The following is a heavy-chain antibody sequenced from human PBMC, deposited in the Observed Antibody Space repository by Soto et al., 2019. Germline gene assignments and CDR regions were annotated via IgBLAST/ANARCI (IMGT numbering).Heavy chain of an antibody. D-gene: IGHD1-7*01. CDR3: ASRDPGTSVDY. J-gene: IGHJ4*02. V-gene: IGHV4-4*02. Sequence: LSLTCAVSGGSFTSNNWWTWVRQPPGQGLEWIGEIYRTGSTNYNPSLKSRVTISLDKSENQFSLKVTSLTAADTAVYYCASRDPGTSVDYWGQGTLVHVSS. CDR2: IYRTGST. CDR1: GGSFTSNNW.